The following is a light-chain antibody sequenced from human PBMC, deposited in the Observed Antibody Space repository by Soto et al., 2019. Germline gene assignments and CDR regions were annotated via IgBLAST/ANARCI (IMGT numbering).Light chain of an antibody. V-gene: IGLV1-47*01. CDR2: RNN. CDR1: SSNIGSKY. Sequence: QSVLTQPPSASGTPGQRVTISCSGSSSNIGSKYEYWYQQLPGTAPKLLMYRNNQRPSGVPDRFSGSKSGTSASLAISGLRSEDEDDYYCAAWDAGVSGPAFGGGTKLTVL. CDR3: AAWDAGVSGPA. J-gene: IGLJ2*01.